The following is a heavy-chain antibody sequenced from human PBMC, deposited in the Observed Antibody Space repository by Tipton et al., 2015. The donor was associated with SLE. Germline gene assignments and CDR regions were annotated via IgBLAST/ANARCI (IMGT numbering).Heavy chain of an antibody. CDR1: GFSFSDYW. Sequence: SLRLSCVASGFSFSDYWMSWVRQAPGKGLEWVASIKEDGYERYYVDSVKGRFTISRDNAKNSMLLQMNDLRADDTAVYYCARLGNTVTDYWRTFYFDSWGQGTLVTVSS. V-gene: IGHV3-7*01. J-gene: IGHJ4*02. CDR3: ARLGNTVTDYWRTFYFDS. D-gene: IGHD3-9*01. CDR2: IKEDGYER.